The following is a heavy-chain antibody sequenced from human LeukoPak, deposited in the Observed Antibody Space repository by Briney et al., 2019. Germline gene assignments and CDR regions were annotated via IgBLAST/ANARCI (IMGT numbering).Heavy chain of an antibody. CDR2: ISSSGSTI. J-gene: IGHJ4*02. V-gene: IGHV3-11*01. D-gene: IGHD5-18*01. CDR3: ARDTDTAMESFDY. CDR1: GFTFSDYY. Sequence: GGSLRLSCAASGFTFSDYYMSWIRQAPGKGLEWVSCISSSGSTIYYADSVKGRFTISRDNAKNSLYLQMNSLRAEDTAVYYCARDTDTAMESFDYWGQGTLVTVSS.